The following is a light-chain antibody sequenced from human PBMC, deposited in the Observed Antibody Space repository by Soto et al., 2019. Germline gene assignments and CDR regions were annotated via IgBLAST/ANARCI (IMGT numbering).Light chain of an antibody. J-gene: IGLJ2*01. V-gene: IGLV1-51*01. CDR1: SSNIGNNY. CDR3: GTWDSSLSAVV. Sequence: QSVLTQPPSVSAAPGQKVTISCSGSSSNIGNNYISWYQQLPGTAPKLLIYDNNKRPSGIPDRFSGSKSGTSATLGISGLQTGDEAGYYCGTWDSSLSAVVFGVGTKLTVL. CDR2: DNN.